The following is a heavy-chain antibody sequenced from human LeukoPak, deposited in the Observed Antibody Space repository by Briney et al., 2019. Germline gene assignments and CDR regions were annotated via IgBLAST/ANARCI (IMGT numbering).Heavy chain of an antibody. J-gene: IGHJ6*03. Sequence: SETLSLTCTVSGGSISSHYWSWIRQPPGKGLEWIGYIYYSGSTNYNPSLKSRVTISVATSKNQFSLKLSSVTAADTAVYYCARESVYFYYMDVWGKGTTVTVSS. CDR3: ARESVYFYYMDV. CDR1: GGSISSHY. CDR2: IYYSGST. V-gene: IGHV4-59*11.